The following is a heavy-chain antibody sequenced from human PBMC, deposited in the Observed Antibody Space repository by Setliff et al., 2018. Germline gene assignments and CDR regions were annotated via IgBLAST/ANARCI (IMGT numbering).Heavy chain of an antibody. V-gene: IGHV4-61*01. CDR2: IYYSGTT. CDR1: GGSISSGTYS. D-gene: IGHD2-2*01. Sequence: SETLSLTCTVSGGSISSGTYSYQHPGKGLEWIGYIYYSGTTNYDPSLKSRVTISVDTSKNQFSLKLSSVTAADTAVYYCVRTSTRRYFDLWGRGTLVTVSS. CDR3: VRTSTRRYFDL. J-gene: IGHJ2*01.